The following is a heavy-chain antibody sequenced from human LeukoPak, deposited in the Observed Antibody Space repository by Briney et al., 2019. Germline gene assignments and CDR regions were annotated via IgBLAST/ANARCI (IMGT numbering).Heavy chain of an antibody. Sequence: PGGSLRLSCAASGFTFSGYAMSWVRQAPGKGLEWVSAISGSGGSTYYADSVKGRFTISRDNSKNTLYLQMNSLRAEDTAVYYCAKFRDYYDSSGNDYWGQGTLVTVSS. CDR2: ISGSGGST. D-gene: IGHD3-22*01. J-gene: IGHJ4*02. V-gene: IGHV3-23*01. CDR1: GFTFSGYA. CDR3: AKFRDYYDSSGNDY.